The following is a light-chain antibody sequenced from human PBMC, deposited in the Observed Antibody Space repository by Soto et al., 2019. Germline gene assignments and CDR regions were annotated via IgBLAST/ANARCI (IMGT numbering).Light chain of an antibody. CDR2: EVN. CDR3: SSYAGSSNV. V-gene: IGLV2-23*02. CDR1: SSDVGSYNL. Sequence: QSVLTQPASVSGSPGQSITISCTGTSSDVGSYNLVSWYQQHPGKAPKFMIYEVNKRPSGVSNRFSGSKSGNTASLTISGLQAEDEADYYCSSYAGSSNVFGTGTKLTVL. J-gene: IGLJ1*01.